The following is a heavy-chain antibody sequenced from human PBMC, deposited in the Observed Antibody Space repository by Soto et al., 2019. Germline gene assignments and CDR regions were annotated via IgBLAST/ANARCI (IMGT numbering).Heavy chain of an antibody. CDR2: IYPADSDV. J-gene: IGHJ4*02. CDR3: AKHEGYCSTTTCSNFDY. Sequence: PGAYLQISCKVSEYKFTDYWIAWVRQLPGKGLEWMGIIYPADSDVRYSPSFQGQVTISADKSINTAYLHWSSLKASDTVIYYCAKHEGYCSTTTCSNFDYWGQGTLVTVS. D-gene: IGHD2-2*01. CDR1: EYKFTDYW. V-gene: IGHV5-51*01.